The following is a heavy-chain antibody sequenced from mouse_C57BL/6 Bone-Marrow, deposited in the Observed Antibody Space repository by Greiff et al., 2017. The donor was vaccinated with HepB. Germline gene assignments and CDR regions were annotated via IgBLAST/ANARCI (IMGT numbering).Heavy chain of an antibody. CDR3: ASPSLLYYGSSPWFAY. Sequence: QVQLQQPGAELVKPGASVKLSCKASGYTFTSYWMQWVKQRPGQGLEWIGEIDPSDSYTNYNQKFKGKATLTVDTSSSTAYMQLSSLTSEDSAVYYCASPSLLYYGSSPWFAYWGQGTLVTVSA. J-gene: IGHJ3*01. CDR2: IDPSDSYT. D-gene: IGHD1-1*01. V-gene: IGHV1-50*01. CDR1: GYTFTSYW.